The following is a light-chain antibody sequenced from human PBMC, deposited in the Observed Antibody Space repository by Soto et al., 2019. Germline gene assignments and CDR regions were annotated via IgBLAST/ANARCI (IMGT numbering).Light chain of an antibody. V-gene: IGLV2-14*01. CDR3: SSYTTTDTYV. CDR2: EVS. J-gene: IGLJ1*01. CDR1: SSDVGVYNY. Sequence: QSALTQPPSASGSPGQAVTISCTGTSSDVGVYNYVSLSQQHPGKAPKLIIYEVSNRPSGVSNRFSGSKSGNTASLTISGLQAEDEADYYCSSYTTTDTYVFGTGTKVTVL.